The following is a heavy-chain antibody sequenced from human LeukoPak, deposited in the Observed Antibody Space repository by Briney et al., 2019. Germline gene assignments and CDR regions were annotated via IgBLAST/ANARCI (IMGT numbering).Heavy chain of an antibody. CDR3: AREAQRYCSGGSCFPKTSYYYYGMDV. D-gene: IGHD2-15*01. Sequence: GGSLRLSCAASGFTFSSYEMNWVRQAPGKGLEWVSYISSGGSTIYYADSVKGRFTISRDNAKNSLYLQMNSLRAEDTAVYYCAREAQRYCSGGSCFPKTSYYYYGMDVWGQGTTVTVSS. J-gene: IGHJ6*02. CDR2: ISSGGSTI. V-gene: IGHV3-48*03. CDR1: GFTFSSYE.